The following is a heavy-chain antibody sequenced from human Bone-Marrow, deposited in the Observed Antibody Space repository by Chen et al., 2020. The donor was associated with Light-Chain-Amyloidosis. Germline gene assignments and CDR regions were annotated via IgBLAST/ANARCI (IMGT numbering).Heavy chain of an antibody. Sequence: QVQLVEFVGGVVQPGRSLRLSCAASGFTFSSYGMHWVRQAPGKGLEGVAVIWYDGSNKYYADSVKGRFTISRDNSKNTLYLQMNSLRAEDTAVYYCARDPTPSWYDFWSGYYPYYWGQGTLVTVSS. CDR2: IWYDGSNK. J-gene: IGHJ4*02. CDR1: GFTFSSYG. CDR3: ARDPTPSWYDFWSGYYPYY. V-gene: IGHV3-33*01. D-gene: IGHD3-3*01.